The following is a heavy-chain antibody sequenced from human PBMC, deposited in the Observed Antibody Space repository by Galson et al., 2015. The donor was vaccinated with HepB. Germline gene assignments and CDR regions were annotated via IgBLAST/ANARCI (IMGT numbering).Heavy chain of an antibody. CDR3: AKGYGLFDS. J-gene: IGHJ5*01. CDR1: GFSFSSYA. CDR2: ISSNGGTT. V-gene: IGHV3-64*04. D-gene: IGHD5-18*01. Sequence: LRLSCAASGFSFSSYAMHWVRQAPGKRREYVSAISSNGGTTYYTDSVKGRFTISRDNSKNTLYLQMNSLRAEDAGLYFCAKGYGLFDSWGQGILVTVSS.